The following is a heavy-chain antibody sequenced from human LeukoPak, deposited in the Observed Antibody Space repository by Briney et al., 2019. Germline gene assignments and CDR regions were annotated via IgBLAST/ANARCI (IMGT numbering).Heavy chain of an antibody. CDR1: GGSISSSSYY. D-gene: IGHD3-22*01. Sequence: PSETLSLTCTVSGGSISSSSYYWGWIRQPPGKGLEWIGSIYYSGSTYYNPSLKSRVTISVDTSKNQFSLKLSSVTAADTAVYYCARDGLIVVVIIPAFDIWGQGTMVTVSS. V-gene: IGHV4-39*07. J-gene: IGHJ3*02. CDR3: ARDGLIVVVIIPAFDI. CDR2: IYYSGST.